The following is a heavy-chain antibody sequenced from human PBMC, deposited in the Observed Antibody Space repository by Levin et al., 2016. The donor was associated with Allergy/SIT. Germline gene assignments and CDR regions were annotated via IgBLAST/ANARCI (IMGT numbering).Heavy chain of an antibody. Sequence: GESLKISCVASEFTVTDYYMSWIRQAPGKGLEWISSISSGSSYTNYADSVKGRFTISRDNAKKSLFLEMNSLRAEDTAVYYCARSGTWDLNNWFDPWGQGTLVTVSS. CDR1: EFTVTDYY. CDR2: ISSGSSYT. J-gene: IGHJ5*02. CDR3: ARSGTWDLNNWFDP. V-gene: IGHV3-11*03. D-gene: IGHD3-3*01.